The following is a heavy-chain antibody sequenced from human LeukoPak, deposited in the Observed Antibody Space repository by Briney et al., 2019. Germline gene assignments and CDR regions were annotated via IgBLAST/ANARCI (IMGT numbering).Heavy chain of an antibody. CDR3: ARYRGGSGYHFDY. D-gene: IGHD5-12*01. CDR1: SGSIRSSGFY. Sequence: PSETLSLTCTVSSGSIRSSGFYWGWIRQAPGKGLEWIGIIHYSGTTYYSPSLKSRVTMSVDTSKNQFSLKVSSVSAADTAVYYCARYRGGSGYHFDYWGQGTLVTVSS. V-gene: IGHV4-39*07. J-gene: IGHJ4*02. CDR2: IHYSGTT.